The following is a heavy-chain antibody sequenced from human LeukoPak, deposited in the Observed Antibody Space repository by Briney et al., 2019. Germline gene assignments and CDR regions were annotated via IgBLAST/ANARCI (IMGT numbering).Heavy chain of an antibody. CDR2: ISGSGGST. Sequence: GGSLRLSCAASGFTFSSYAMSWVRQAPGKGLEGGSAISGSGGSTYYADSVKGRFTISRDNSKNTLYLQMNSLRAEDTAVYYCAKEQQQLVPYYYGMDVWGQGTTVTVSS. CDR1: GFTFSSYA. V-gene: IGHV3-23*01. J-gene: IGHJ6*02. CDR3: AKEQQQLVPYYYGMDV. D-gene: IGHD6-13*01.